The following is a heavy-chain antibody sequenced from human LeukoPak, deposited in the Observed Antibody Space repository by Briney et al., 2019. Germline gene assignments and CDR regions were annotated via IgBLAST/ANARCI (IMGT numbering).Heavy chain of an antibody. CDR2: INPGDAST. J-gene: IGHJ4*02. V-gene: IGHV1-46*01. Sequence: ASVKVSCKASGYIFTNYYMHWVRRAPGQGLEWVGIINPGDASTSYAQTFQGRVTMTRDTSTSTVYMDLSSLRSEDTAMYYCARVHCSGGSCYGEVFDYWGQGTLVTVSS. CDR1: GYIFTNYY. CDR3: ARVHCSGGSCYGEVFDY. D-gene: IGHD2-15*01.